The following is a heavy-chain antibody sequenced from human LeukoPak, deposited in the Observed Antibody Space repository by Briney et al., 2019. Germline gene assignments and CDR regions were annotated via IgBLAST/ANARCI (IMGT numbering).Heavy chain of an antibody. J-gene: IGHJ4*02. CDR3: ARVNINNWHSCDY. CDR2: IYHSGSP. CDR1: GGSISSNNW. V-gene: IGHV4-4*02. D-gene: IGHD1-1*01. Sequence: PSGTLTLTCAVSGGSISSNNWWGWVRQPPGKGLEWIGEIYHSGSPNYNPSLKSRVTISVDKSRNHFSLNLSSVTAADTAVYYCARVNINNWHSCDYWGQGTLVTVSS.